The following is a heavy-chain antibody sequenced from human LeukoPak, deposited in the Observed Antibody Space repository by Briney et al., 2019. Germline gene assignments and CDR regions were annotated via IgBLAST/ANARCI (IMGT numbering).Heavy chain of an antibody. V-gene: IGHV4-38-2*02. J-gene: IGHJ4*02. CDR1: GYSITGGYY. D-gene: IGHD1-14*01. CDR2: IYYSGST. Sequence: SETLSLTCAVSGYSITGGYYWGWIRQPPGKGLEWIGRIYYSGSTNYNPSLKSRVTISVDTSKNQFSLNLYSVIAADTAVYYCARDPGGDGDSWGQGILVTVSS. CDR3: ARDPGGDGDS.